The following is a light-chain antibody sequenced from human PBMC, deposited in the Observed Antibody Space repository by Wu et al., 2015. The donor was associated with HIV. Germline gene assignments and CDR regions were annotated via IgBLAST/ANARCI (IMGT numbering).Light chain of an antibody. V-gene: IGKV3-20*01. CDR2: GAS. J-gene: IGKJ4*01. CDR3: QHYGISTQVT. CDR1: QSVSSSY. Sequence: EMVMTQSPGTLSLSPGERATLSCRASQSVSSSYLAWYQQKPGQAPRLLIYGASYRAPGIPDRVSGSGSGTDFTLTISRLEPEDFAVYYCQHYGISTQVTFGGGTKVEIK.